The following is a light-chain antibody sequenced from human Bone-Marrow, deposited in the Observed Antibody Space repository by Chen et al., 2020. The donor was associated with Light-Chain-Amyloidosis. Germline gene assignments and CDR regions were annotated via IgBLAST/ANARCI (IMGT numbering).Light chain of an antibody. CDR1: QTIPNRF. CDR3: QQDGGSPQT. V-gene: IGKV3-20*01. J-gene: IGKJ1*01. Sequence: EIVLTQSPSTLSLSPGERATLSCRASQTIPNRFLAWYQQKRGQAPRPLIYGVFTRATGIPDRVSGSGSGTDFTLTVSRLEPEDFAVYYCQQDGGSPQTFGQGTRVES. CDR2: GVF.